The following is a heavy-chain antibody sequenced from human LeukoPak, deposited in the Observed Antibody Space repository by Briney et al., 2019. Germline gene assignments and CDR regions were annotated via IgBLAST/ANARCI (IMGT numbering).Heavy chain of an antibody. Sequence: SVKVSCKASGGTFSSYAISWVRQAPGQGLEWMGRIIPILGIANYAQKFQGRVTITADKSTGTAYMELSSLRSEDTAVYFCARVGTYSDWGQGTLVTVSS. J-gene: IGHJ4*02. CDR1: GGTFSSYA. CDR2: IIPILGIA. CDR3: ARVGTYSD. V-gene: IGHV1-69*04. D-gene: IGHD1-7*01.